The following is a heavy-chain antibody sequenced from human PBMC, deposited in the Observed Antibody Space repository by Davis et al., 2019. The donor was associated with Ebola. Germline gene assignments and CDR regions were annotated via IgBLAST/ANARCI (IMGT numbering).Heavy chain of an antibody. CDR3: ARNNYDILTGYGPHFDY. CDR1: GGTFSSYA. CDR2: ISGSGGST. Sequence: AASVKVSCKSSGGTFSSYAMSWVRQAPGKGLEWVSAISGSGGSTYYADSVKGRFTISRDNSKNTLYLQMNSLRAEDTAVYYCARNNYDILTGYGPHFDYWGQGTLVTVSS. V-gene: IGHV3-23*01. J-gene: IGHJ4*02. D-gene: IGHD3-9*01.